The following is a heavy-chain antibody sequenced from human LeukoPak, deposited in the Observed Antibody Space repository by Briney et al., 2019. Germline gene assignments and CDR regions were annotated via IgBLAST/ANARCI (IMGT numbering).Heavy chain of an antibody. CDR3: AIGGAPEGYCSGGSCYPPDY. CDR2: IKQDGSEK. D-gene: IGHD2-15*01. Sequence: GGSLRLSCAASGFTFSSYWMSWVRQAPGKGLEWVANIKQDGSEKYYVDSVKGRFTISRDNAKNSLYLQMNSLRAEDTAVYYCAIGGAPEGYCSGGSCYPPDYWGQGTLVTVSS. V-gene: IGHV3-7*01. J-gene: IGHJ4*02. CDR1: GFTFSSYW.